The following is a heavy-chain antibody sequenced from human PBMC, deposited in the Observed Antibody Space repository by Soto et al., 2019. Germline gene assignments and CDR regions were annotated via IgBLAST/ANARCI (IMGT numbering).Heavy chain of an antibody. J-gene: IGHJ4*02. V-gene: IGHV3-48*02. CDR3: ARAAPHGYDY. CDR1: GFDFKNYG. CDR2: IASSSSVT. Sequence: GGSLRLSCRASGFDFKNYGMNWVRQAPGERLEWLSYIASSSSVTYYRDSVKDRFTVSRDDAENSLYLRMNSLRDEDTAVYYCARAAPHGYDYWGQGTLVTVSS. D-gene: IGHD5-18*01.